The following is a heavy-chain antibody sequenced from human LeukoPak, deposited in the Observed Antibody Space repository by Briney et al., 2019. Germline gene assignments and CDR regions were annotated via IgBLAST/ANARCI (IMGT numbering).Heavy chain of an antibody. J-gene: IGHJ4*02. Sequence: ETLSLTCAVYGGSFSGYYWSWIRQPPGKGLEWIEEINHSGSTNYNPSLKSRVTISVDTSKNQFSLKLSSVTAADTAVYYCARAPAGVTMVRGVIDYWGQGTLVTVSS. V-gene: IGHV4-34*01. CDR1: GGSFSGYY. D-gene: IGHD3-10*01. CDR3: ARAPAGVTMVRGVIDY. CDR2: INHSGST.